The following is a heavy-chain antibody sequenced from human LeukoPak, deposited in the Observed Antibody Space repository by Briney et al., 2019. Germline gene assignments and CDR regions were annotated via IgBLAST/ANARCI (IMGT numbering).Heavy chain of an antibody. CDR1: GFTFTSSA. Sequence: TSVKVSCKASGFTFTSSAMQWVRQAGGQRLEWIGWIVVGSGNTNYAQKFQERVTITRDMSTSTAYMELSSLRSEDTAVYYCAASQYYYGSGSYYPFDYWGQGTLVTVSS. CDR3: AASQYYYGSGSYYPFDY. D-gene: IGHD3-10*01. J-gene: IGHJ4*02. V-gene: IGHV1-58*02. CDR2: IVVGSGNT.